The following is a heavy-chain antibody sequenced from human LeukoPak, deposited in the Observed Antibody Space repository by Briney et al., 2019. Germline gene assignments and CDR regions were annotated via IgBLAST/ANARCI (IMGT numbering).Heavy chain of an antibody. CDR3: AKDRLGAMLYFDC. J-gene: IGHJ4*02. Sequence: GGSLRLSCAASGFTFSSYSMNWVRQAPGKGLEWVSSISSSSSSYKYYADSVKGRFTISRDNAKNSLYLQMNSLRAEDTAVYYCAKDRLGAMLYFDCWGQGTLVTVSS. CDR1: GFTFSSYS. V-gene: IGHV3-21*01. D-gene: IGHD1-26*01. CDR2: ISSSSSSYK.